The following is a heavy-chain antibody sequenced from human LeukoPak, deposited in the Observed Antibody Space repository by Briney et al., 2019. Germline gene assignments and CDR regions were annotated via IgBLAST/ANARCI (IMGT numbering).Heavy chain of an antibody. CDR1: GFTFSSYS. CDR3: ARDLRADYYDSSGYFAFDI. Sequence: WGSLRLSCAASGFTFSSYSMNWVRQAPGKGLEWVSSISSSSSYIYYADSVEGRFTISRDNAKNSLYLQMNSLRAEDTAVYYCARDLRADYYDSSGYFAFDIWGQGTMVTVSS. CDR2: ISSSSSYI. V-gene: IGHV3-21*01. J-gene: IGHJ3*02. D-gene: IGHD3-22*01.